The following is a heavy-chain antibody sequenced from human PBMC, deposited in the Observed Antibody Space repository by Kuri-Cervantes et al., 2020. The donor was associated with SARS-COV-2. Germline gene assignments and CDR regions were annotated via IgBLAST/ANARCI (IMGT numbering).Heavy chain of an antibody. D-gene: IGHD3-16*01. CDR1: GYTLTELS. CDR3: ARDFPFGGDY. J-gene: IGHJ4*02. CDR2: INPNSGGT. V-gene: IGHV1-2*02. Sequence: APVKVSCKVSGYTLTELSMHWVRQAPGQGLEWMGWINPNSGGTNYAQKFQGRVTMTRDTSISTAYMELSRLRSDDTAVYYCARDFPFGGDYWGQGTLVTVSS.